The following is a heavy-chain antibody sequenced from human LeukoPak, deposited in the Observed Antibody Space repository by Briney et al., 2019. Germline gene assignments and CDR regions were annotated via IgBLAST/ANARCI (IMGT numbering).Heavy chain of an antibody. J-gene: IGHJ4*02. CDR3: ARQQRLARTFDY. CDR2: IDPSDSYT. D-gene: IGHD6-25*01. V-gene: IGHV5-10-1*01. Sequence: GESLRISCKGSGYGFTSYWISWVRQMPGKGLEWMGRIDPSDSYTNYSPSFQGHVTISADKSTSTAYLQWSSLKASDTAMYYCARQQRLARTFDYWGQGTLVTVSS. CDR1: GYGFTSYW.